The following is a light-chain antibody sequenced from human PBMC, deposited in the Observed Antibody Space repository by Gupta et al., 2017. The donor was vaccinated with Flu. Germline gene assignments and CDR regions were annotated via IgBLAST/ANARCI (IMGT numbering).Light chain of an antibody. CDR1: SSNIGSNH. Sequence: QSVLTQPPSVSAAPGQRVTIPSSGTSSNIGSNHVSWYQQLPKTAPKLLMFENSLRPSGIPDRFSGSKSGTSATLGISGLQTGDEADYYCGTWDSSLNIYVFGTGTQVTVL. J-gene: IGLJ1*01. CDR3: GTWDSSLNIYV. V-gene: IGLV1-51*02. CDR2: ENS.